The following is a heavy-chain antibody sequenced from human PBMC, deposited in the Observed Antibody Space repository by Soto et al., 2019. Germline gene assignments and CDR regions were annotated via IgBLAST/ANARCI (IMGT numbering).Heavy chain of an antibody. V-gene: IGHV3-23*01. J-gene: IGHJ5*02. D-gene: IGHD6-19*01. CDR3: ARGRAGYRAVAGTSWFDP. CDR1: GFTFSSYA. CDR2: ISGSGGST. Sequence: EVQLLESGGGLVQPGGSLRLSCAASGFTFSSYAMSWVRQAPGKGLEWVSAISGSGGSTYYADSVKGRCTISRDNSKKTLYLQMNSMRAEDTAVYYCARGRAGYRAVAGTSWFDPWGQGTLVTVSS.